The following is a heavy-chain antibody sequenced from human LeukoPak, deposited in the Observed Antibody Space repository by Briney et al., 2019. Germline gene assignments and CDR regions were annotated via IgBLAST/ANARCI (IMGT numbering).Heavy chain of an antibody. Sequence: KPSETLSLTCTVSGGSVSSGSYYWSWIRQPPGKGLEWVGYIFYSGSTNYNPSLKSRVTMSIDTSKNQFSLKPNSVTAADTAVYYCARDRYALTFDYWGQGILVTVSS. CDR1: GGSVSSGSYY. CDR3: ARDRYALTFDY. V-gene: IGHV4-61*01. D-gene: IGHD3-16*01. CDR2: IFYSGST. J-gene: IGHJ4*02.